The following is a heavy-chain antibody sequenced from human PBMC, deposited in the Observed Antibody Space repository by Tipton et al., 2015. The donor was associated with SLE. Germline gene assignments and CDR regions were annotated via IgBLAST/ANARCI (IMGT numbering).Heavy chain of an antibody. CDR2: ITGGSDGT. V-gene: IGHV3-23*01. J-gene: IGHJ4*02. D-gene: IGHD3-16*01. CDR3: ALPRDSIGAYKPFNH. Sequence: SLRLSCAASGFTFSSYTMTWVRQAPGKGLEWVSSITGGSDGTTYADSVKGRFTISRDNSQNTLYLQMNSLRAEDTAVYYCALPRDSIGAYKPFNHWGQGTLVTASS. CDR1: GFTFSSYT.